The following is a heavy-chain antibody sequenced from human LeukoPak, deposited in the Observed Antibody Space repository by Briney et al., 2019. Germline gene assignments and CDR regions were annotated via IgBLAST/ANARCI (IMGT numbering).Heavy chain of an antibody. D-gene: IGHD2-15*01. Sequence: GGSQRLSPAASGFTFTIYAMSGGPQAPGKGRDWVSAISGSGGSGCYADFVKGRFTISRDSSKNTLYLQMNSLRAEDTGVYYCAKQSMSGGSCYSAFDYRGQGTLVTVSS. J-gene: IGHJ4*02. CDR2: ISGSGGSG. CDR1: GFTFTIYA. CDR3: AKQSMSGGSCYSAFDY. V-gene: IGHV3-23*01.